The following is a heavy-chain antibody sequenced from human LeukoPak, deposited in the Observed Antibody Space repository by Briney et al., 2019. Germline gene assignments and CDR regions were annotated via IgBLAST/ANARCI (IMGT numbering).Heavy chain of an antibody. Sequence: SETLSLTCTVSGGSINSYYWSWIRQPPGKGLEWIGYIYYSGSTNYNPSLKSRVTISVDTSKNQFSLKLSSVTAADTAVYYCARGHSSSWYYGYWGQGTLVTVSS. CDR1: GGSINSYY. CDR2: IYYSGST. D-gene: IGHD6-13*01. V-gene: IGHV4-59*08. J-gene: IGHJ4*02. CDR3: ARGHSSSWYYGY.